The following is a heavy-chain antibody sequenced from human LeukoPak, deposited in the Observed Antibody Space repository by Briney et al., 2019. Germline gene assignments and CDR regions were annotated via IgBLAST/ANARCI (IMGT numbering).Heavy chain of an antibody. J-gene: IGHJ4*02. D-gene: IGHD5-12*01. Sequence: PGGSLRLSCAASGFTFSSYGMHWVRQAPGKGLEWVAVISYDGSSKYYADSVKGRFTISRDNSKNTLYLQMNSLRAEDTAVYYCAKDPQRGYSGYDFLYYFDYWGQGTLVTVSS. CDR1: GFTFSSYG. CDR3: AKDPQRGYSGYDFLYYFDY. CDR2: ISYDGSSK. V-gene: IGHV3-30*18.